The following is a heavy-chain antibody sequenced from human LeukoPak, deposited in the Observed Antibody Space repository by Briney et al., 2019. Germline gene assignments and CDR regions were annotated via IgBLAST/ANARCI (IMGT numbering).Heavy chain of an antibody. V-gene: IGHV3-23*01. CDR3: AKDGQL. J-gene: IGHJ4*02. CDR2: ISGRGGST. Sequence: GGSLRLSCVVCGFTFRSYAMSWVRQAPGKGRAWVLGISGRGGSTYYADSVKGRVTIPRDNSKHTLYLQMNSLRAGDTAVYYCAKDGQLRGQGTLVTVSS. CDR1: GFTFRSYA. D-gene: IGHD5-24*01.